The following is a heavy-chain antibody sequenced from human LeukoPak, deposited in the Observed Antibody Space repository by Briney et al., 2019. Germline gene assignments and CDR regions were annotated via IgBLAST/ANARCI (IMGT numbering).Heavy chain of an antibody. Sequence: PGGSLRLSCAASGFTFSSYSMNWVRQAPGKGLEWVSSISSSSSYIYYADSVKGRFTISRDNAKNSLYLQMYSLRAEDTAVYYCYGSGSYYNNWFDPWGQGTLVTVSS. J-gene: IGHJ5*02. CDR3: YGSGSYYNNWFDP. CDR2: ISSSSSYI. D-gene: IGHD3-10*01. CDR1: GFTFSSYS. V-gene: IGHV3-21*01.